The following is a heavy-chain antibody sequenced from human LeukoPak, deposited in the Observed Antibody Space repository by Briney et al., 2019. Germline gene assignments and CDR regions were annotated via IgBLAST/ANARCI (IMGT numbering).Heavy chain of an antibody. CDR1: GFTFSSYA. CDR3: ARVGHPGYYDSPLAFDI. Sequence: GSLRLSCAASGFTFSSYAMSWIRQPPGKGLEWIGEINHSGSTSYNPSLKGRVTISVDTSKNQFSLKLSSVTAADTAVYYCARVGHPGYYDSPLAFDIWGQGTMVTVSS. CDR2: INHSGST. D-gene: IGHD3-22*01. V-gene: IGHV4-34*01. J-gene: IGHJ3*02.